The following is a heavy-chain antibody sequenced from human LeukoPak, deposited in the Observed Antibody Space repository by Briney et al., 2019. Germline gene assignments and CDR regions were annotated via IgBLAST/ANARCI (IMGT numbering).Heavy chain of an antibody. Sequence: SETLSLTCIVSGGSISISSYYWGWIRQPPGKGLEWIGSTHYSGSTQYNPSLRSRATISVDTSKNQFSLKLSSVTATDTAVYYCARHSTIFGVVRESWGQGSLVTVSS. V-gene: IGHV4-39*01. CDR2: THYSGST. J-gene: IGHJ5*02. CDR3: ARHSTIFGVVRES. D-gene: IGHD3-3*01. CDR1: GGSISISSYY.